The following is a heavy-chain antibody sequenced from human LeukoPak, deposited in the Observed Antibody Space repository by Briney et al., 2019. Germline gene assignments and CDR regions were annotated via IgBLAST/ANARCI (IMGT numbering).Heavy chain of an antibody. D-gene: IGHD2-15*01. CDR3: ARDLKSDTYCSGGSCSSNWFDP. V-gene: IGHV1-18*01. J-gene: IGHJ5*02. CDR1: GYTFTTYN. Sequence: ASVKVSCKASGYTFTTYNINWVRQAPGQGLEWMGWISGYNGNTNYAQKLQGRVTMTTDTSTSTAYMELRSLKSDDTAVYYCARDLKSDTYCSGGSCSSNWFDPWGQGTLVTVSS. CDR2: ISGYNGNT.